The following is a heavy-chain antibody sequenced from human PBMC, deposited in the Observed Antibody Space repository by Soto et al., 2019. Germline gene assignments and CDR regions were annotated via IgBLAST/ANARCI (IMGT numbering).Heavy chain of an antibody. J-gene: IGHJ4*02. D-gene: IGHD6-13*01. CDR3: AKNGRVGASSWLEY. Sequence: GGSLRLSCAASGFTFSSYAMTWVRQAPGKGLEWVSAISGSGGSTYYADSVKGRFTISRDNSKNTLYLQMNSLRAEDTAVYYCAKNGRVGASSWLEYWGQGTLVTVSS. V-gene: IGHV3-23*01. CDR1: GFTFSSYA. CDR2: ISGSGGST.